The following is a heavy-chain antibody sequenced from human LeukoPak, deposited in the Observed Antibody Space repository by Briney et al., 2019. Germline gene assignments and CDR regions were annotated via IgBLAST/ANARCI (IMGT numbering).Heavy chain of an antibody. CDR3: ARGAPGGGDCSIWFDP. D-gene: IGHD2-21*02. Sequence: GGSLRLSCAASGFTFSNYIMNWVRQGPGKGLEWVSSISSGSSYIYYADSVKGRFTISRDNAKNSMNLQMNSLRAEDTAGYYCARGAPGGGDCSIWFDPWGQGTLVTVSS. CDR1: GFTFSNYI. V-gene: IGHV3-21*01. CDR2: ISSGSSYI. J-gene: IGHJ5*02.